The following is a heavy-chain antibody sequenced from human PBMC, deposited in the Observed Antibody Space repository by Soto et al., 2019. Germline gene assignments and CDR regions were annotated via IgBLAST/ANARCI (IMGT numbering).Heavy chain of an antibody. CDR1: GFTFSSSG. CDR2: ISYDGSNK. J-gene: IGHJ4*02. V-gene: IGHV3-30*18. CDR3: AKGKSGSPFDY. D-gene: IGHD1-26*01. Sequence: QVQLVESGGGVVQPGRSLRISCAASGFTFSSSGMHWVRQAPGKGLEWVAVISYDGSNKYYADSVKGRFTISRDNSKNTLYLHMNRLRAEDTAVYYCAKGKSGSPFDYWGQGTLVTVSS.